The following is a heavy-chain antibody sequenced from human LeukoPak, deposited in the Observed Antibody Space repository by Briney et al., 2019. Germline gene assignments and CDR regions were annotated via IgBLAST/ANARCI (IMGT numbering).Heavy chain of an antibody. CDR3: ARERNTNNYYYGMDV. J-gene: IGHJ6*02. V-gene: IGHV1-18*01. Sequence: ASVKVSCKASGGTFSSYAISWVRQAPGQGLEWMGWINGYNGNAKYVQIFQGRVTMTTDTATTTAYMELRSLRSDDTAVYYCARERNTNNYYYGMDVWGQGTTVTVSS. D-gene: IGHD1-1*01. CDR2: INGYNGNA. CDR1: GGTFSSYA.